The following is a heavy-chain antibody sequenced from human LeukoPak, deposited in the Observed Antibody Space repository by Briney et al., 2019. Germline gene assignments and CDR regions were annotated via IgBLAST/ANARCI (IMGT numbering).Heavy chain of an antibody. Sequence: GGSPRLSCAASGFTFDDYAMHWVRQAPGKGLEWVSGISWNSGSIGYADSVKGRFTISRDNAKNSLYLQMNSLRAEDTALYYCAKGQVVTAIPGFDYWGQGTLVTVSS. CDR2: ISWNSGSI. V-gene: IGHV3-9*01. CDR1: GFTFDDYA. D-gene: IGHD2-21*02. J-gene: IGHJ4*02. CDR3: AKGQVVTAIPGFDY.